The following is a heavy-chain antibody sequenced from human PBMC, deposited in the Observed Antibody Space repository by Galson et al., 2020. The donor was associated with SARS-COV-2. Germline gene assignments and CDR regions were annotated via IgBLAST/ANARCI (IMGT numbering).Heavy chain of an antibody. CDR2: ISTSSSYT. CDR1: GFPFSTYS. J-gene: IGHJ6*02. D-gene: IGHD5-18*01. CDR3: ARDEGIRGYNYGRLYYGMDV. Sequence: GASLKISCAASGFPFSTYSMTWVRLAPGKGLEWVSSISTSSSYTYYVDSVKGRFSISRDNPRNSLYLQMNSLRAEDTAVYYCARDEGIRGYNYGRLYYGMDVWGQGTTVTGSS. V-gene: IGHV3-21*01.